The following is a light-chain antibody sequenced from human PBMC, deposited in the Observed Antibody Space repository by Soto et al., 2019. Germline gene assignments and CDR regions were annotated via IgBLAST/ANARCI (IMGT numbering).Light chain of an antibody. CDR1: PTGSNSY. CDR2: GVS. Sequence: IVLTHSPGTLSLSPGERATLSCRASPTGSNSYLAWYQQKSGQAPRLLIYGVSTRATGTPDRLSGSGSGTEFTLTISSLQSEDFAVYYCQQYNNWPITFGQGTLLEIK. J-gene: IGKJ5*01. CDR3: QQYNNWPIT. V-gene: IGKV3D-15*01.